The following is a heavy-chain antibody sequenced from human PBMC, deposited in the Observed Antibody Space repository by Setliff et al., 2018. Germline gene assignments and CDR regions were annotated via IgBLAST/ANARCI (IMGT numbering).Heavy chain of an antibody. CDR2: INHSGST. J-gene: IGHJ4*02. CDR3: ARGSRIAGRAIDF. CDR1: GGSFSGYS. V-gene: IGHV4-34*01. D-gene: IGHD6-6*01. Sequence: SETLSLTCAVYGGSFSGYSWTWIRQPPGKGLEWIGDINHSGSTNYSPSLKSRVTISVDTSKNQFSLKLSSVTAADTAVYYCARGSRIAGRAIDFWGQGTLVTV.